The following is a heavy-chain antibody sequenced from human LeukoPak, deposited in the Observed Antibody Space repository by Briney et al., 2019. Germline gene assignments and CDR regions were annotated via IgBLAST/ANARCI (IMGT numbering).Heavy chain of an antibody. CDR2: IYYSGST. Sequence: PSQTLSLTCTVSGGSISSGDYYWSWIRQPPGTGLEWIGYIYYSGSTNYNPSLKSRVTISVDTSKNQFSLKLSSVTAADTAVYYCARGPLDTAMVIYYYYYGMDVWGQGTTVTVSS. J-gene: IGHJ6*02. D-gene: IGHD5-18*01. V-gene: IGHV4-30-4*01. CDR3: ARGPLDTAMVIYYYYYGMDV. CDR1: GGSISSGDYY.